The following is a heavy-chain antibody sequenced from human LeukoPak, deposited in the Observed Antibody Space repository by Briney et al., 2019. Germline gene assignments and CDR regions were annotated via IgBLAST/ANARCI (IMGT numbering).Heavy chain of an antibody. D-gene: IGHD3-22*01. CDR2: INHSGST. V-gene: IGHV4-34*01. J-gene: IGHJ4*02. Sequence: PGGSLRLSCAASGFTFSDYYLSWIRQPPGKGLEWIGEINHSGSTNYNPSLKSRVTISVDTSKNQFSLKLSSVTAADTAVYYCARGGKSKYYYDSSGYDYWGQGTLVTVSS. CDR3: ARGGKSKYYYDSSGYDY. CDR1: GFTFSDYY.